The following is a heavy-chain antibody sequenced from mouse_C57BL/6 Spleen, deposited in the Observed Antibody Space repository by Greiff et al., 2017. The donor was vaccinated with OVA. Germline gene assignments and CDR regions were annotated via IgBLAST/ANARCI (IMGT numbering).Heavy chain of an antibody. J-gene: IGHJ1*03. D-gene: IGHD1-1*01. V-gene: IGHV1-26*01. CDR1: GYTFTDYY. Sequence: EVKLQQSGPELVQPGASVKISCKASGYTFTDYYMNWVQQSHGKSLEWIGDINPNNGGTSYNQKFKGKATLTVDKSSSTAYMELRSLTSEDSAVYYCARDYGSSSYWYLDVWGTGTTVTVSS. CDR2: INPNNGGT. CDR3: ARDYGSSSYWYLDV.